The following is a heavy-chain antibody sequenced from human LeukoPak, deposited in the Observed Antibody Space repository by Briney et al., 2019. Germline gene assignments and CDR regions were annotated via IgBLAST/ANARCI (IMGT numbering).Heavy chain of an antibody. J-gene: IGHJ4*02. Sequence: SETLSLTCAVYGGSFSGYYWSWIRQPPGKGLEWIGEINHSGSTNYNPSLKSRVTISVDTSKNQFSLKLSSVTAADTAVYYCARGRPYYYDSSGYYWRHFDYWGQGTLVTVSS. CDR2: INHSGST. V-gene: IGHV4-34*01. CDR3: ARGRPYYYDSSGYYWRHFDY. D-gene: IGHD3-22*01. CDR1: GGSFSGYY.